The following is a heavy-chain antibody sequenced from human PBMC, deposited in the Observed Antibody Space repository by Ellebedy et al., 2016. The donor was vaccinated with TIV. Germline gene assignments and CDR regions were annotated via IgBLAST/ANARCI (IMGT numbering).Heavy chain of an antibody. Sequence: SETLSLTCAVSGGSISSSNWWSWVRQPSGKGLEWIGEIYHSGSTNYNPSLKSRVTISVDKSKNQFSLKLSSVTAADTAVYYCARTDIVATTFDYWGQGTLVTVSS. V-gene: IGHV4-4*02. D-gene: IGHD5-12*01. CDR1: GGSISSSNW. CDR2: IYHSGST. J-gene: IGHJ4*02. CDR3: ARTDIVATTFDY.